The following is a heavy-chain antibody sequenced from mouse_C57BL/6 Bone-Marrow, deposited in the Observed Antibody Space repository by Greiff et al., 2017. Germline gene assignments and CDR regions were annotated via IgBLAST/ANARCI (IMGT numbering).Heavy chain of an antibody. D-gene: IGHD1-1*01. CDR3: TTVPLITTVVATDYFDY. Sequence: VQLQQSGAELVRPGASVKLSCTASGFNIQDDYMHWVKQRPEQGLEWLGWIDPENGDTAYASKFQGKATITADTSSNTAYLQLSSLTSEDTAVYYCTTVPLITTVVATDYFDYWGQGTTLTVSS. V-gene: IGHV14-4*01. CDR1: GFNIQDDY. J-gene: IGHJ2*01. CDR2: IDPENGDT.